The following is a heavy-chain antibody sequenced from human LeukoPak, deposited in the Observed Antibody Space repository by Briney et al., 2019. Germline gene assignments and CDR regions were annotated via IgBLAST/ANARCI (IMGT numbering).Heavy chain of an antibody. D-gene: IGHD3-16*02. CDR3: ARHDSDVWGSFRPESNDY. J-gene: IGHJ4*02. CDR2: IDLSDSYT. V-gene: IGHV5-10-1*01. Sequence: GESLKISCQGSGCSFTHYWISWVRQMPGKGLEWMGRIDLSDSYTNYSPSFQGHVTISADKSINTAYLQWSSLKASDTAMYYCARHDSDVWGSFRPESNDYWGQGNLVTVSS. CDR1: GCSFTHYW.